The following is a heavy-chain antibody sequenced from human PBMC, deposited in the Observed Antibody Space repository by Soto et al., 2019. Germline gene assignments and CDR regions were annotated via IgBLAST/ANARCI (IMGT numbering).Heavy chain of an antibody. CDR3: ARGSVTMVRGDPKYYFDD. CDR1: GGSFNGYY. V-gene: IGHV4-34*01. CDR2: INHSGST. D-gene: IGHD3-10*01. J-gene: IGHJ4*02. Sequence: PSETLSLTCAVYGGSFNGYYWSWIRQPPGKGLEWIGEINHSGSTNYNPSLKSRVTISVDTSKNQFSLKLSSVTAADTAVYYCARGSVTMVRGDPKYYFDDWGQGTLVTVSS.